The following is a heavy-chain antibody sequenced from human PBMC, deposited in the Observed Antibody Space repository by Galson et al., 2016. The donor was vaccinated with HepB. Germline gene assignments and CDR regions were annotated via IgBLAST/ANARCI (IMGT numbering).Heavy chain of an antibody. CDR3: ARPYSSGWTPYAFDL. CDR1: GHSFSQYW. CDR2: IYPRASDI. V-gene: IGHV5-51*01. Sequence: QSGAEVKKPGESLKISCKGSGHSFSQYWIGWVRQMPGQGLEWMGVIYPRASDIRYSPSFRGQIRISADKSISTAYLQWGSLKASDTAMYYCARPYSSGWTPYAFDLWGQGTMVTVSS. J-gene: IGHJ3*01. D-gene: IGHD6-19*01.